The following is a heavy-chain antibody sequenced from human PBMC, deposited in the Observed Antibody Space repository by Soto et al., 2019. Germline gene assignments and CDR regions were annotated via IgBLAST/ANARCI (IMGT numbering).Heavy chain of an antibody. J-gene: IGHJ6*02. V-gene: IGHV3-30-3*01. D-gene: IGHD2-15*01. CDR3: ARAGCDGGSCYTLVGLRYGMDV. Sequence: GGSLRLSCAASGFIFSSYAMYWVRQAPGKGLEWVAVISYDGNNKYYADSVKGRFTISRDNSRNTLYLQMNSLRAEDSAVYYCARAGCDGGSCYTLVGLRYGMDVWGQGTTVTVS. CDR2: ISYDGNNK. CDR1: GFIFSSYA.